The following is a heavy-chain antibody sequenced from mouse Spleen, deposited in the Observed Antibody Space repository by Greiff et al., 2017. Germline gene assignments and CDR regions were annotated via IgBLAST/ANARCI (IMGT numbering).Heavy chain of an antibody. CDR1: GYTFTSYW. CDR2: IHPNSGST. CDR3: AIYYYGSSYNYFDY. V-gene: IGHV1-64*01. J-gene: IGHJ2*01. D-gene: IGHD1-1*01. Sequence: QVQLQQPGAELVKPGASVKLSCKASGYTFTSYWMHWVKQRPGQGLEWIGMIHPNSGSTNYNEKFKSKATLTVDKSSSTAHMQLSSLTSEDSAVYYCAIYYYGSSYNYFDYWGQGTTLTVSS.